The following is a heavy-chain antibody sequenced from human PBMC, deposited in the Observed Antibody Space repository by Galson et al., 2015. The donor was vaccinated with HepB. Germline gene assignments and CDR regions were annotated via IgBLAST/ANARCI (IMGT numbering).Heavy chain of an antibody. CDR1: GFSFTSHS. Sequence: SLRLSCAASGFSFTSHSMNWVRQAPGKGLEWVTYISSGGTTYYADSVKGRFTISRDNVKKSMYLHMSSLRVEDTAVYYCARNPASYDYYNMDVWGQGTTVTVSS. V-gene: IGHV3-48*01. D-gene: IGHD2/OR15-2a*01. J-gene: IGHJ6*02. CDR3: ARNPASYDYYNMDV. CDR2: ISSGGTT.